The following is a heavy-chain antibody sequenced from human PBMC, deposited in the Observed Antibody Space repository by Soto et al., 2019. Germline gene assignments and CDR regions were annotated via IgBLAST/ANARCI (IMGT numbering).Heavy chain of an antibody. J-gene: IGHJ5*02. CDR3: AREGS. CDR1: GFTFSSYS. V-gene: IGHV3-21*01. Sequence: PGGSLRLSCAASGFTFSSYSMNWVRQAPGKGLEWVSSISSSSSYTYYADSVKGRFTISRDNAKNSLYLQMNSLRAEDTAVYYCAREGSWGQGTLVTVSS. CDR2: ISSSSSYT.